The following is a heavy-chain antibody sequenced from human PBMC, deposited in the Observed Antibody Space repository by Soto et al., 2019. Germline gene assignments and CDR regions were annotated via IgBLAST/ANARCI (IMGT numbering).Heavy chain of an antibody. CDR2: IIPIFGTA. D-gene: IGHD2-2*01. J-gene: IGHJ6*02. CDR1: GGTFSSYA. V-gene: IGHV1-69*13. CDR3: ARRGGVVVTAATHYCYGMDV. Sequence: SVKVSCKASGGTFSSYAISWVRQAPGQGLEWMGGIIPIFGTANYAQKFQGRVTITADESTSTAYMELSSLRSEDTAVYYCARRGGVVVTAATHYCYGMDVWGQGTTVTVSS.